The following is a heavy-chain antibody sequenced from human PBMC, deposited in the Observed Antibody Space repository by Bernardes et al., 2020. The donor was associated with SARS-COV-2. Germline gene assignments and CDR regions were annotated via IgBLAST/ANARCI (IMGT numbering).Heavy chain of an antibody. CDR3: AHTRVSRGYSGYGYYYFYAIDV. Sequence: SAPTLVKPTQTLTLTCAFSGFSLSDNGVGVGWIRQPPGKALEWLAVIYWDDNKRYSPSLESRLIITKDTSKNQVVLIMTFMDPVDTATYYCAHTRVSRGYSGYGYYYFYAIDVWGHGTTVTVSS. V-gene: IGHV2-5*02. D-gene: IGHD5-12*01. CDR1: GFSLSDNGVG. CDR2: IYWDDNK. J-gene: IGHJ6*02.